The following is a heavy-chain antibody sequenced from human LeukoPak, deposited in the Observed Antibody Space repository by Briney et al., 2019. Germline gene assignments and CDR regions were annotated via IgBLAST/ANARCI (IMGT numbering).Heavy chain of an antibody. CDR2: ISYDGGNK. CDR3: ASALSGSPNY. Sequence: GGSLRLSCAASGFTFSSYAMHWVRQAPGKGLEWVAVISYDGGNKYYADSVKGRFTISRDNSENTLYLQMNSLRAEDTAVYYCASALSGSPNYWGQGTLVTVSS. V-gene: IGHV3-30-3*01. CDR1: GFTFSSYA. D-gene: IGHD1-26*01. J-gene: IGHJ4*02.